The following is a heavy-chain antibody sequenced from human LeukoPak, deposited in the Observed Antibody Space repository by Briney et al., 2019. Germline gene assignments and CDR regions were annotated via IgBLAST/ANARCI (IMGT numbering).Heavy chain of an antibody. V-gene: IGHV1-18*01. CDR1: GFTFTSYG. J-gene: IGHJ3*02. Sequence: GGSLRLSCAASGFTFTSYGISWVRQAPGQGLEWMGWISPYNGNTNYAQKLQGRVTMTTDTSTSTAYMELRSLRSDDTAVYYCARVGGPNWLDAFDIWGQGTMVTVSS. D-gene: IGHD1-1*01. CDR3: ARVGGPNWLDAFDI. CDR2: ISPYNGNT.